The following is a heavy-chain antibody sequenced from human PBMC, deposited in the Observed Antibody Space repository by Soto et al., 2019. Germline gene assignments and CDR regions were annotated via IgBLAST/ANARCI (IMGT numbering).Heavy chain of an antibody. CDR2: FYYSGSI. Sequence: QVQLQESGPGLVKPSGTLSLTCTVSGVSINNGDYYWTWIRQHPGKGLEWIGHFYYSGSIHYNPSLQSPVPMTLDTSKNEVSLELSSATVADTAVADCVRDTDPYKCGFWGQGTLVTVSS. D-gene: IGHD6-25*01. CDR1: GVSINNGDYY. J-gene: IGHJ4*02. V-gene: IGHV4-31*01. CDR3: VRDTDPYKCGF.